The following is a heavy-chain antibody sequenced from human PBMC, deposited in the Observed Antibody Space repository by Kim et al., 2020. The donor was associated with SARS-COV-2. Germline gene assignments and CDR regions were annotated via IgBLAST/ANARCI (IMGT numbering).Heavy chain of an antibody. CDR1: GGTFSSYA. J-gene: IGHJ4*02. Sequence: SVKVSCKASGGTFSSYAISWVRQAPGQGLEWMGRIIPILGIANYAQKFQGRVTITADKSTSTAYMELSSLRSEDTAVYYCARSHDPPHPLDYWGQGTLVTVSS. CDR2: IIPILGIA. CDR3: ARSHDPPHPLDY. V-gene: IGHV1-69*04.